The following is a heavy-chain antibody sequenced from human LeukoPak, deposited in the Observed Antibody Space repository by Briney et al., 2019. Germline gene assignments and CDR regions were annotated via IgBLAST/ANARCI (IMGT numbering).Heavy chain of an antibody. Sequence: GGSLRLSCAASGFTFSSYAMSWVRQAPGKGLEWVSAISGSGGSTYYADSVKGRFTISRDNSKNTLYLQMNSLRAEDTAVYYCAKTSLRYCSSTSCYMLFGTWGQGTLVTVSS. CDR3: AKTSLRYCSSTSCYMLFGT. CDR2: ISGSGGST. V-gene: IGHV3-23*01. D-gene: IGHD2-2*02. CDR1: GFTFSSYA. J-gene: IGHJ5*02.